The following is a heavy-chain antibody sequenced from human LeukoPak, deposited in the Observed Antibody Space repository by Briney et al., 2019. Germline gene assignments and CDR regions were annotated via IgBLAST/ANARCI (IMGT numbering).Heavy chain of an antibody. CDR1: GYTFTSYD. Sequence: ASVKVSCKASGYTFTSYDINWVRQATGQGLEWMGWMNPNSGNTGYAQKFQGRVTMTRNTSISTAYMELSSLRYEDTDVYYCARVGRYFDWSSQNYYYYGMDVWGQGTTVTVSS. CDR3: ARVGRYFDWSSQNYYYYGMDV. V-gene: IGHV1-8*01. J-gene: IGHJ6*02. D-gene: IGHD3-9*01. CDR2: MNPNSGNT.